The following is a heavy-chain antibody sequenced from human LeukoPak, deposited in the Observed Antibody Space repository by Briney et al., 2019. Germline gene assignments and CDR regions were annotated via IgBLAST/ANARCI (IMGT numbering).Heavy chain of an antibody. Sequence: SETLSLTCAVYGGSFSGYYWSWIRQPPGKGLEWIGEINHSGSTNYNPSLKSRVTISVDTSKNQFSLKLSSVTAADTGVYYCARGTPSPPDYWGQGTLVTVSS. V-gene: IGHV4-34*01. CDR1: GGSFSGYY. J-gene: IGHJ4*02. CDR3: ARGTPSPPDY. CDR2: INHSGST.